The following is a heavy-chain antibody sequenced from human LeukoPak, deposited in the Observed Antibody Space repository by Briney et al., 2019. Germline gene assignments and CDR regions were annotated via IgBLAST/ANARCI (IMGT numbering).Heavy chain of an antibody. CDR3: AKGRGQWLVPSDY. CDR2: ISGSGDNT. J-gene: IGHJ4*02. V-gene: IGHV3-23*01. CDR1: GFRFSDYG. Sequence: GGSLRLSCVTTGFRFSDYGMHWVRQAPGKGLEWVSAISGSGDNTYYADSVKGRFTISRDNSKNTLYLQMNSLRAEDTAVYYCAKGRGQWLVPSDYWGQGTLVTVSS. D-gene: IGHD6-19*01.